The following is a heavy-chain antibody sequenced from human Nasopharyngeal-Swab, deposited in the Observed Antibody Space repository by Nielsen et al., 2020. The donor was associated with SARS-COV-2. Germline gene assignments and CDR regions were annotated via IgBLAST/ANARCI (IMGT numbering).Heavy chain of an antibody. Sequence: GGSLRLSCAASGFTVSSIHMGWVRQAPGKGLDWVSFIYSGGTTNYADSVQGRFIISRDNSKNKLYLQMNSLRAEDTAVYYCATWSGYQKGYWGQGTLVTVSS. D-gene: IGHD3-3*01. CDR3: ATWSGYQKGY. J-gene: IGHJ4*02. V-gene: IGHV3-66*01. CDR2: IYSGGTT. CDR1: GFTVSSIH.